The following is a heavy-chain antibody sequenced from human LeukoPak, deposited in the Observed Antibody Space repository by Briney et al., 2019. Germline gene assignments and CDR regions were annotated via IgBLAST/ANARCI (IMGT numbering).Heavy chain of an antibody. V-gene: IGHV4-59*01. J-gene: IGHJ4*02. D-gene: IGHD2-15*01. CDR1: SGSISSYY. Sequence: PSETLSLTCTVSSGSISSYYWSWIRQPPGKGLEWIGYIHYSGSTNYNPSLKSRVTISVDTSKNQFSLKLSSVTAADTAIYYCARHYCGGGNCNYFDYWGQGTLVTVSS. CDR2: IHYSGST. CDR3: ARHYCGGGNCNYFDY.